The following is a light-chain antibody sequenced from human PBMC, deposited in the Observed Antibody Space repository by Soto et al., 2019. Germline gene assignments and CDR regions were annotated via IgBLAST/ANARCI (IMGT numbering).Light chain of an antibody. J-gene: IGKJ5*01. CDR1: QDIGSN. V-gene: IGKV1D-16*01. Sequence: DIQMTQSPSSLSASVGDRVTITCRASQDIGSNLAWYQQKPEKAPKSLIYFASTLQSGVPSRFSASGSGTDFTLTISSLQPEDFATYYCQQFRSFPITFGQGTRLVIK. CDR2: FAS. CDR3: QQFRSFPIT.